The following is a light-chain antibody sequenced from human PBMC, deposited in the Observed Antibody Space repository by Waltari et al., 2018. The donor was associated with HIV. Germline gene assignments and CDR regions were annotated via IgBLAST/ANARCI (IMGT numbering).Light chain of an antibody. Sequence: DIQMTQSPSSLSASVGDRVIITCRASQAISTDLAWYQQKPGKAPNLLIYWASTLQRGVPTRFSGTGSGTDFTLIVSSLQPDDFATYFCQHYNSGRTFGQGTKVEIK. V-gene: IGKV1-5*03. CDR1: QAISTD. CDR3: QHYNSGRT. CDR2: WAS. J-gene: IGKJ1*01.